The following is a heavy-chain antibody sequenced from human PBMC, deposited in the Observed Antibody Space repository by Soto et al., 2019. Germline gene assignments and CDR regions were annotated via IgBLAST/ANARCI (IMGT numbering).Heavy chain of an antibody. Sequence: QLQLQESGPGLVKPSETLSLTCTVSGGSISSSSYYWGWIRQPPGKGLEWIGSIYYSGSTYYNPSLKSRVTISQVTSKNQSSLKLSAGRAAGSALYYCARFGSGWRHDAVDIWGQGKMVTVSS. CDR2: IYYSGST. CDR3: ARFGSGWRHDAVDI. CDR1: GGSISSSSYY. V-gene: IGHV4-39*01. J-gene: IGHJ3*02. D-gene: IGHD6-19*01.